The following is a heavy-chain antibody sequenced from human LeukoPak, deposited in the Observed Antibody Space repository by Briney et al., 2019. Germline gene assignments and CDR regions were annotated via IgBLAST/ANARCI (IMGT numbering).Heavy chain of an antibody. CDR1: GFTFSSYS. CDR3: ARESRGGWDYGDYDAFDI. CDR2: ISSSSSYI. J-gene: IGHJ3*02. Sequence: PGGSLRLSCAASGFTFSSYSMNWVRQAPGKGLEWVSSISSSSSYIYYADSVKGRFTISRGNAKNSLYLQMNSLRAEDTAVYYCARESRGGWDYGDYDAFDIWGKGTMVTVSS. D-gene: IGHD4-17*01. V-gene: IGHV3-21*01.